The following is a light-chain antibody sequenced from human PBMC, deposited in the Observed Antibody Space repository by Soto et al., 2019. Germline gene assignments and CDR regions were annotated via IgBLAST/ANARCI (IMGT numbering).Light chain of an antibody. CDR1: QSISSS. V-gene: IGKV1-5*01. J-gene: IGKJ1*01. Sequence: DIQMTQSPATLSSSVGDSVTITCRASQSISSSLAWYKQRPGKAPKLLIYGASSLESGVPSRFRGSGSGTDFTLTISSLQPEDFEVYYCQQYGTVPWTFGQGTKVDI. CDR3: QQYGTVPWT. CDR2: GAS.